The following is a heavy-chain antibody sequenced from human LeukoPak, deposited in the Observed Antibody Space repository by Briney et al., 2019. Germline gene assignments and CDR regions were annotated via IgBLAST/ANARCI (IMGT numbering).Heavy chain of an antibody. V-gene: IGHV3-15*07. CDR1: GFTFSSAW. D-gene: IGHD6-13*01. CDR2: IKSETDGGTT. Sequence: PGGSLRLSCAASGFTFSSAWMNWVRQAPGKGLVWVGRIKSETDGGTTDYAAPVKGTFTISRDDSENTLYLQMNSLKTEDTAVYYCTRRSSAAGRRYFDYWGQGTLVTVSS. J-gene: IGHJ4*02. CDR3: TRRSSAAGRRYFDY.